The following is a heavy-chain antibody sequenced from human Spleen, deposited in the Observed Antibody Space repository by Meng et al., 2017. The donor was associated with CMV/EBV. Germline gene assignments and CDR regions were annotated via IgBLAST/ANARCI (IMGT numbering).Heavy chain of an antibody. CDR1: GYLFISYA. CDR3: ARDGLGNYYYGY. D-gene: IGHD3/OR15-3a*01. V-gene: IGHV1-46*01. J-gene: IGHJ4*02. Sequence: QLQLVQSGPEVKKPGASVKVSCTASGYLFISYAIHWVRQAPGQGLEWMGIINPSSGSTSYAQKFQVRVGMTRDTSTSTVYMELSSLRSEDTAVYYCARDGLGNYYYGYWGQGTLVTVSS. CDR2: INPSSGST.